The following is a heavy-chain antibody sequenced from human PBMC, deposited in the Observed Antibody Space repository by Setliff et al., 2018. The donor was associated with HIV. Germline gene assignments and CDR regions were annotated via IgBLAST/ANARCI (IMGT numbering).Heavy chain of an antibody. D-gene: IGHD3-22*01. CDR1: GYSISSGYY. V-gene: IGHV4-38-2*01. Sequence: SETLSLTCGVSGYSISSGYYWGWIRQPPGKGLEWIGSIYHNGITYYNPSLKSRVTMSVDTSKNQLSLKLRSVTAADTAVYYCARARITMTGGRLEPYAFDRWGQGTKVTVSS. CDR3: ARARITMTGGRLEPYAFDR. J-gene: IGHJ3*01. CDR2: IYHNGIT.